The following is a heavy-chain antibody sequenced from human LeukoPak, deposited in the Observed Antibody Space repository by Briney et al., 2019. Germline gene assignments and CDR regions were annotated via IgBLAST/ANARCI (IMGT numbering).Heavy chain of an antibody. V-gene: IGHV1-2*02. Sequence: ASVKVSCKASGYTFTDYYMHWVRQAPGQGLEWMGWINPNSGGTNYAQNFQGRVTMTRDTSISTAYMELNRLRSDDTAVYYCARDGGPMIVVVITGDFDYWGQGTLVTVSS. J-gene: IGHJ4*02. CDR2: INPNSGGT. D-gene: IGHD3-22*01. CDR1: GYTFTDYY. CDR3: ARDGGPMIVVVITGDFDY.